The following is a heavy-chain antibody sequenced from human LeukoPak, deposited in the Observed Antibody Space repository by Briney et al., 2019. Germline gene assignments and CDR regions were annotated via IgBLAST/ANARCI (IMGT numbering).Heavy chain of an antibody. Sequence: GGSLRLSCAASGFTFSSYGMHWVRQAPGKGPEWAAVISYDGSNKYYADSVKGRFTISRDNSKNTLYLQMNSLRAEDTAVYYCAKVLSGLRYFDWLSDAFDIWGQGTMVTVSS. D-gene: IGHD3-9*01. V-gene: IGHV3-30*18. CDR2: ISYDGSNK. CDR1: GFTFSSYG. J-gene: IGHJ3*02. CDR3: AKVLSGLRYFDWLSDAFDI.